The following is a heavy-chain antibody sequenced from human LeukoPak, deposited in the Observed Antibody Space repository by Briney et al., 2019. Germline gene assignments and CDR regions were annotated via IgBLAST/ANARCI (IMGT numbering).Heavy chain of an antibody. J-gene: IGHJ6*03. Sequence: GRSLRLSCAASGFTFSSYVMHWVRQAPGKGLEYVSAISSNGGSTYYANSVKGRFTISRDNSKNTLYLQMGSLRAEDMAVYYCARSNSPYYYYYMDVWGKGTTVTVSS. CDR2: ISSNGGST. D-gene: IGHD4-23*01. CDR1: GFTFSSYV. CDR3: ARSNSPYYYYYMDV. V-gene: IGHV3-64*01.